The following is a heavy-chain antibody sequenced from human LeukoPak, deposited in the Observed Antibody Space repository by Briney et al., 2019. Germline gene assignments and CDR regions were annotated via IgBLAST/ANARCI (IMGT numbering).Heavy chain of an antibody. CDR3: ARPHSPIFGVVVYYYYGMDV. D-gene: IGHD3-3*01. V-gene: IGHV1-69*13. CDR1: GGTFSSYA. J-gene: IGHJ6*02. CDR2: IIPIFGTA. Sequence: SVXVSCKASGGTFSSYAISWVRQAPGQGLEWMGGIIPIFGTANYAQKFQGRVTITADESTSTAYMELSSLRSEDTAVYYCARPHSPIFGVVVYYYYGMDVWGQGTTVTVSS.